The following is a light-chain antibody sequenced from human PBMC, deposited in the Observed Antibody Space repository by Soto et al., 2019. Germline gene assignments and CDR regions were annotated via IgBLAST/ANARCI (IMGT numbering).Light chain of an antibody. Sequence: QSVLTQPPSASGTPGQRVTISCSGTSSNIGTNSVNWYQQLPGTAPRLLIFNNYHRPSGVPDRFSGSKSDTSASLAISGLQSEDEADYSCAAWDDSLDGFWVFGTGTKVTVL. V-gene: IGLV1-44*01. CDR3: AAWDDSLDGFWV. CDR1: SSNIGTNS. J-gene: IGLJ1*01. CDR2: NNY.